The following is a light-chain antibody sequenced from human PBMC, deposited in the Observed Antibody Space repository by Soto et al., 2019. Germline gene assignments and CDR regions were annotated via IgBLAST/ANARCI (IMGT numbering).Light chain of an antibody. Sequence: QSALTQPRSVSGSPGQSVTISCTGTSGDVGAYNYVSWYQQYPGRAPKLMIHDVSKRPSGVPDRFSGSKSGNTASLTISGLLADDEADYFCCSYAGTYILVFGGGTKLTVL. V-gene: IGLV2-11*01. CDR2: DVS. J-gene: IGLJ2*01. CDR1: SGDVGAYNY. CDR3: CSYAGTYILV.